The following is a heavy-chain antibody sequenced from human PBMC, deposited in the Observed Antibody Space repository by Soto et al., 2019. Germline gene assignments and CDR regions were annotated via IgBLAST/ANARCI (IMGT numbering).Heavy chain of an antibody. D-gene: IGHD1-7*01. V-gene: IGHV1-69*12. Sequence: QVQLVQSGAEVKKPGSSVKVSCKASGGTFSSYAISWVRQAPGQGLEWMGGIIPIFGTANYAQKFQGRVTITADESTSTAYMDLSSLRSEDTAVYYCAREEGGITGTTGWFDPWGQGTLVTVSS. CDR1: GGTFSSYA. CDR2: IIPIFGTA. J-gene: IGHJ5*02. CDR3: AREEGGITGTTGWFDP.